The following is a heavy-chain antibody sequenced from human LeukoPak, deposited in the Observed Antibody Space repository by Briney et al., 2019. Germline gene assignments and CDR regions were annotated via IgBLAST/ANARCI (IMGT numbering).Heavy chain of an antibody. V-gene: IGHV1-18*01. Sequence: ASVKVSCKASGYTFTSYGISWVRQAPGQGLEWMGWISAYNGNTNFAQKLQGRVTMTTDTSTSKAYMELRSLSSDDTAVYYCARERITGTTNADNYYFYYYMDVWGKGTTVTVSS. CDR3: ARERITGTTNADNYYFYYYMDV. J-gene: IGHJ6*03. CDR2: ISAYNGNT. CDR1: GYTFTSYG. D-gene: IGHD1-7*01.